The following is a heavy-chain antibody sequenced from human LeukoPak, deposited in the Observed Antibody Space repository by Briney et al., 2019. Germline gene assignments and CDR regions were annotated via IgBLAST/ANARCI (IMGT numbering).Heavy chain of an antibody. J-gene: IGHJ4*02. CDR3: ARDGPATLDY. D-gene: IGHD2-2*01. V-gene: IGHV3-74*01. CDR2: TNSDGSSI. CDR1: GFTFSDYW. Sequence: GGSLRLSCAASGFTFSDYWMHWVRQAPGKGLVRVSRTNSDGSSISYADSVKGRFTISRDNAKNTLYLQMNSLRAEDTAVYYCARDGPATLDYWGRGILVTVSS.